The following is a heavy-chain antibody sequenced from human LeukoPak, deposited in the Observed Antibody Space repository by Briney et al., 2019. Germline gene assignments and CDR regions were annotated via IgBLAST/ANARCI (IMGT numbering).Heavy chain of an antibody. CDR1: DGSIGKYH. CDR2: IYTSGST. V-gene: IGHV4-4*07. J-gene: IGHJ4*02. CDR3: ARGNYGYYYD. Sequence: SETLSLTCGVSDGSIGKYHWSWIRQPAGKGLEWIGHIYTSGSTNYNPSLQSRVTFTLGRSRNQLSLRLTSVTAADTAVYFCARGNYGYYYDWGQGILVIVSS. D-gene: IGHD3-22*01.